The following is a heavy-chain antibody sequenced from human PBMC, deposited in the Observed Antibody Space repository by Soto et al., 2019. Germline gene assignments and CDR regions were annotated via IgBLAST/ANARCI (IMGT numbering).Heavy chain of an antibody. Sequence: PSETLSLTGTVSGGSISSSSYYWGWIRQPPGKGLEWIGSIYYSGSTYYNPSLKSRVTISVDTSKNQFSLKLSSVTAADTAVYYCARHQYSSSGDYYMDVWGKGTTVTVSS. J-gene: IGHJ6*03. D-gene: IGHD6-13*01. V-gene: IGHV4-39*01. CDR2: IYYSGST. CDR3: ARHQYSSSGDYYMDV. CDR1: GGSISSSSYY.